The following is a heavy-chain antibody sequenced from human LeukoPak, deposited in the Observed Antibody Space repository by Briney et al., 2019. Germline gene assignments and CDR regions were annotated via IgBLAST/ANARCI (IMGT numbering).Heavy chain of an antibody. J-gene: IGHJ4*02. D-gene: IGHD6-6*01. Sequence: GGSLRLFCSASGFNFSAHSMNWVRRAPGKGPEWVSYITSSSGTIYYADSVKGRFTISRDNAKNSLFLQMNSLRAEDTALYYCAKIQLEARGAVDYWGQGTLVTVSS. CDR2: ITSSSGTI. V-gene: IGHV3-48*04. CDR1: GFNFSAHS. CDR3: AKIQLEARGAVDY.